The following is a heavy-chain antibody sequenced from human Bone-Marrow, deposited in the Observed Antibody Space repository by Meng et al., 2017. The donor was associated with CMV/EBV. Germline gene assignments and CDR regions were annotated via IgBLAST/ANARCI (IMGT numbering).Heavy chain of an antibody. Sequence: SLRLSCAESGFTFSSYGMHWVRQAPGKGLEWVAVISYDGSNKYYADYVKGRFTISRDNSKNTLYLQMNSLRAEDTAVYYCAKDTAMEIWGQGTLVTVSS. V-gene: IGHV3-30*18. CDR2: ISYDGSNK. J-gene: IGHJ4*02. CDR1: GFTFSSYG. D-gene: IGHD5-18*01. CDR3: AKDTAMEI.